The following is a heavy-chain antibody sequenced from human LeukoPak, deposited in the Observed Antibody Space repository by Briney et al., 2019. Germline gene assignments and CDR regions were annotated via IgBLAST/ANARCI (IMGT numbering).Heavy chain of an antibody. Sequence: GGSLRLSCAASGFTFSSYWMNWVRQAPGKGLEGVAIIKQDGSEKFYVDSVKGRFTISRDNTKNSLYLQMNSLRAEDTAVYYCAGGSGWLVDYWGQGTLVTVSS. CDR2: IKQDGSEK. CDR1: GFTFSSYW. V-gene: IGHV3-7*01. CDR3: AGGSGWLVDY. D-gene: IGHD6-19*01. J-gene: IGHJ4*02.